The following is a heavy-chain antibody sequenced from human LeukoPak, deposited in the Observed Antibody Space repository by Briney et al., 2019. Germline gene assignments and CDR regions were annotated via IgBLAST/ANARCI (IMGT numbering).Heavy chain of an antibody. CDR3: ARVGLVPAAFDT. CDR2: IYTSGST. Sequence: PSETLSLTCIVAGGSISTYSWTWIRQPAGKGLECIGRIYTSGSTHHNPSLESRVTISVDTSKNHFSLKLSSVTAADSAVYYCARVGLVPAAFDTWSQGTMVTVSS. CDR1: GGSISTYS. V-gene: IGHV4-4*07. D-gene: IGHD3/OR15-3a*01. J-gene: IGHJ3*02.